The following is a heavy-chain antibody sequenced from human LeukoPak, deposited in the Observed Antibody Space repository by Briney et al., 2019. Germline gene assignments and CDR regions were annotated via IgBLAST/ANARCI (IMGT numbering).Heavy chain of an antibody. CDR1: GYTFTSYG. CDR2: ISAYNGNT. V-gene: IGHV1-18*01. D-gene: IGHD6-13*01. Sequence: GASVKVSCKASGYTFTSYGISWVRQAPGQGLEWMGWISAYNGNTNYAQKLQGRVTMTTDTSTSTAYMELRSLRSDDTAVYYCARVRPRFGSSWPQGPFDYWGQGTLVTVSS. J-gene: IGHJ4*02. CDR3: ARVRPRFGSSWPQGPFDY.